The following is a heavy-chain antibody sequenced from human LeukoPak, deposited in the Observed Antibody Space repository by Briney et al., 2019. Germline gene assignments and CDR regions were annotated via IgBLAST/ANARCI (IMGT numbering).Heavy chain of an antibody. V-gene: IGHV3-53*01. CDR3: ARGSSWYEKRFDP. D-gene: IGHD6-13*01. Sequence: GGSLRLSCAASGFTFSRYSMNWVRQAPGKGLEWVSVIYSGGSTYYADSVKGRFTISRDNSKNTLYLQMNSLRAEDTAVYYCARGSSWYEKRFDPWGQGTLVTVSS. J-gene: IGHJ5*02. CDR2: IYSGGST. CDR1: GFTFSRYS.